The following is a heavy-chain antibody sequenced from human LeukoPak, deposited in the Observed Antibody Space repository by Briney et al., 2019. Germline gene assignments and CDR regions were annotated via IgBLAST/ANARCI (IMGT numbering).Heavy chain of an antibody. Sequence: PGGSLRLSCAASGFTFSSYAMSWVRQAPGKGLEWVSTIIGSGGDTFYADSVKGRFTISRDTFKNTLYVQMNSLRADDTAVYYCAKAWEAAGTFDSWGQGTLVTVSS. CDR3: AKAWEAAGTFDS. CDR2: IIGSGGDT. CDR1: GFTFSSYA. J-gene: IGHJ4*02. D-gene: IGHD6-13*01. V-gene: IGHV3-23*01.